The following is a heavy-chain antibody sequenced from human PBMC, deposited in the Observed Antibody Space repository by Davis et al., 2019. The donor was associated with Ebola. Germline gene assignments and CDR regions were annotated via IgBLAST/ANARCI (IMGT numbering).Heavy chain of an antibody. CDR2: SSGYNGNT. J-gene: IGHJ4*02. CDR3: AREHTSSGHYPYFDN. CDR1: GYSFPSYD. D-gene: IGHD3-22*01. Sequence: AASVKVSCKASGYSFPSYDISWVRQAPGQGLEWMGWSSGYNGNTNYAQKFQGRVTMTTDTSTSTAYMELRSLRYDDTAVYYCAREHTSSGHYPYFDNWGQGTLVTVSS. V-gene: IGHV1-18*01.